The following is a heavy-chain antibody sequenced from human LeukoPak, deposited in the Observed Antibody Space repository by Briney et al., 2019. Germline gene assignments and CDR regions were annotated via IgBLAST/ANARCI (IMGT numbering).Heavy chain of an antibody. CDR1: GYTFTDYY. Sequence: ASVKVSCKASGYTFTDYYFHWVRQVPGQGLECMGWINPNTGGTNYPQKFQGRVTMTRGTAISTAYMELTSLRSDDTAVYYCARDMGATTGAPWYYFDNWGQGTLVTVPS. V-gene: IGHV1-2*02. CDR2: INPNTGGT. CDR3: ARDMGATTGAPWYYFDN. D-gene: IGHD1-26*01. J-gene: IGHJ4*01.